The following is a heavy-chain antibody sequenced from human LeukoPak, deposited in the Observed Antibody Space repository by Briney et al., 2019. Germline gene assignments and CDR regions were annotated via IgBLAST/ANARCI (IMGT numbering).Heavy chain of an antibody. Sequence: GASVKVSCKASGYTFTSYDINWVRQATGQGLEWMGWMNPNSGNTGYAQKLQGRVTMTTDTSTGTAYMELRSLRSDDTAVYFCARDLGIAVAGTWGYWGQGTLVTVSS. CDR2: MNPNSGNT. D-gene: IGHD6-19*01. J-gene: IGHJ4*02. V-gene: IGHV1-8*01. CDR1: GYTFTSYD. CDR3: ARDLGIAVAGTWGY.